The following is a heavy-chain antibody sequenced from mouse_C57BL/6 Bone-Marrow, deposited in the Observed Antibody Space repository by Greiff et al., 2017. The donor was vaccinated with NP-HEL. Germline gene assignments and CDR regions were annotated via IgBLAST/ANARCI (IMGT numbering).Heavy chain of an antibody. D-gene: IGHD2-3*01. CDR2: IHPNSGST. Sequence: VQLKQPGAELVKPGASVKLSCKASGYTFTSYWMHWVKQRPGQGLEWIGMIHPNSGSTNYNEKFKSKATLTVDKSSSTAYMQLSSLTSEDSAVYYCADGYPYWYFDVWGTGTTVTVSS. V-gene: IGHV1-64*01. CDR1: GYTFTSYW. J-gene: IGHJ1*03. CDR3: ADGYPYWYFDV.